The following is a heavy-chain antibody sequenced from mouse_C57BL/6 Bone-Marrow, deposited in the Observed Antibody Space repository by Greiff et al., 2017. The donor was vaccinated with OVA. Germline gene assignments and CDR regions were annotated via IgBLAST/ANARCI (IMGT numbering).Heavy chain of an antibody. J-gene: IGHJ2*01. CDR3: ARRDTTVVDYFDY. CDR1: GFTFSSYG. V-gene: IGHV5-6*02. CDR2: ISSGGSYT. D-gene: IGHD1-1*01. Sequence: EVKLVESGGDLVKPGGSLKLSCAASGFTFSSYGMSWVRQTPDTRLEWVATISSGGSYTYYPDSVKGRFTISRDNAKNTLYLQMSSLKSEDTAMYYCARRDTTVVDYFDYWGQGTTLTVSS.